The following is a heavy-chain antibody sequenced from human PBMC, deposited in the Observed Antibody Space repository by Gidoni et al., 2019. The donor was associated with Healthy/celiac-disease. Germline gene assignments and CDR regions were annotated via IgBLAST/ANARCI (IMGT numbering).Heavy chain of an antibody. CDR2: IIPIFGTA. CDR1: GGTFSSYA. V-gene: IGHV1-69*12. J-gene: IGHJ4*02. Sequence: QVQLVPSGAEVQKPGSSVTVSCKASGGTFSSYAISWVRQAPGQGLEWMGGIIPIFGTANDAQKVQGRVTMTADESTSTAYMELSSLRAEDTAVYYCARDRGGVYDYWGQGTLVTVSS. CDR3: ARDRGGVYDY. D-gene: IGHD2-15*01.